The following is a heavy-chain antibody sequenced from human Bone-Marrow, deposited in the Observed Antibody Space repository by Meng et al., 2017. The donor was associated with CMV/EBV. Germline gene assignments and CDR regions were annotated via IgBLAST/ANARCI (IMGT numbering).Heavy chain of an antibody. Sequence: FTNNYIHCVRQAPGQGLEWMGVINPSNGGTTYAQRFQGRVTLTSDTSTKTVYMELSSPRSEDTAVYYCARGTAGCSNGVCLDNFDPWGQGTLVTVSS. CDR3: ARGTAGCSNGVCLDNFDP. V-gene: IGHV1-46*01. CDR1: FTNNY. J-gene: IGHJ5*02. CDR2: INPSNGGT. D-gene: IGHD2-8*01.